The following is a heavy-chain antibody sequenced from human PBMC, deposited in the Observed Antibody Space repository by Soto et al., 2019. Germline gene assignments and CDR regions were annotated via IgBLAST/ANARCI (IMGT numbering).Heavy chain of an antibody. CDR2: IGTAGDT. D-gene: IGHD4-17*01. CDR3: ARSRVYYGAHPGESYYYYGMDV. Sequence: GGSLRLSCAASGFTFSSYDMHWVRQATGKGLEWVSAIGTAGDTYYPGSVKGRFTISRENAKNSLYLQMNSLRAEDTAVYYCARSRVYYGAHPGESYYYYGMDVWGQGTTVTVSS. J-gene: IGHJ6*02. CDR1: GFTFSSYD. V-gene: IGHV3-13*01.